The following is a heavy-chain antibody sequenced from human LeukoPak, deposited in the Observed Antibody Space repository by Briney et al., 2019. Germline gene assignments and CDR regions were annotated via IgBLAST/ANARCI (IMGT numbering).Heavy chain of an antibody. V-gene: IGHV3-21*04. D-gene: IGHD3-22*01. J-gene: IGHJ4*02. CDR1: GFTFSSYS. CDR2: IGSSSSYI. Sequence: GGSLRLSCAASGFTFSSYSMNWVRQAPGKGLEWVSSIGSSSSYIYYADSVKGRFTISRDNSKNTLYLQMNSLRAEDTAVYYCAKGVPSPYYYDSSGYFDYWGQGTLVTVSS. CDR3: AKGVPSPYYYDSSGYFDY.